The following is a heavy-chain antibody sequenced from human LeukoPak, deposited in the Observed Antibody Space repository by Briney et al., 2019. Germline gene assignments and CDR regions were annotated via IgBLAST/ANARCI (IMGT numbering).Heavy chain of an antibody. CDR2: IYYSGST. CDR1: GGSISSYY. V-gene: IGHV4-59*08. J-gene: IGHJ6*02. CDR3: ARHKPVNYYYGMDV. Sequence: SETLSLTCTVSGGSISSYYWSWIRQPPGKGLEWIGHIYYSGSTNYNPSLKSRVTISVDTSKNQFSLKLSSVTAADTAVYYCARHKPVNYYYGMDVWGQGTTVTVSS.